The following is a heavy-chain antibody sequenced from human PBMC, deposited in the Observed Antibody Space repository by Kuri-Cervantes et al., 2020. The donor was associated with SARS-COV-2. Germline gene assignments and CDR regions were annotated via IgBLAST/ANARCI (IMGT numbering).Heavy chain of an antibody. Sequence: KVSCKGPGYSFTSYWIGWVRQMPGKGLEWMGIIYPGDSDTRYSPSFQGQVTISADKSISTAYLQWSSLKASDTAMYYCARLGGYYYYYMDVWGKGTTVTVSS. CDR3: ARLGGYYYYYMDV. V-gene: IGHV5-51*01. CDR1: GYSFTSYW. J-gene: IGHJ6*03. CDR2: IYPGDSDT. D-gene: IGHD3-16*01.